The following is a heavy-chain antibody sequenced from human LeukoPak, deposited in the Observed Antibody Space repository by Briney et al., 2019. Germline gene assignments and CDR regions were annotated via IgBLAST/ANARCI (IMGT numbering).Heavy chain of an antibody. CDR1: GYTFTSYY. V-gene: IGHV1-46*01. D-gene: IGHD3-22*01. Sequence: ASVKVSCKASGYTFTSYYMHWVRQAPGQGLEWMGIINPSGGSTSYAQKFQGRVTMTRDTSTSTVYMELSSLSSEDTAVYYCARDAYYYDSSGYSASYYFDYWGQGTLVTVSS. CDR2: INPSGGST. CDR3: ARDAYYYDSSGYSASYYFDY. J-gene: IGHJ4*02.